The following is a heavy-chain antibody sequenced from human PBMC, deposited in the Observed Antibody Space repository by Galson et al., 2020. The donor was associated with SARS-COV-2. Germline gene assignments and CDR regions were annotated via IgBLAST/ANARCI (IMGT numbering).Heavy chain of an antibody. J-gene: IGHJ6*02. Sequence: QLGESLKISCAASGFTFSGSAMHWVRQASGKGLEWVGRIRSKANSYATAYAASVKGRFTISRDDSKNTAYLQMNSLKTEDTAVYYCIRQGFVYYGMDVWGQGTTVTVSS. CDR3: IRQGFVYYGMDV. CDR1: GFTFSGSA. V-gene: IGHV3-73*01. CDR2: IRSKANSYAT.